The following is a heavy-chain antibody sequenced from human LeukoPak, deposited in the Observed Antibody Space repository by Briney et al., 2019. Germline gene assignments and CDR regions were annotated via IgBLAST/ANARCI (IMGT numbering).Heavy chain of an antibody. J-gene: IGHJ4*02. V-gene: IGHV4-59*08. CDR2: IYYSGST. Sequence: PSETLSLTCTVSGGSISSYYWSWIRQPPVKGLEWIGYIYYSGSTNYNPSLKSRVTISVDTSKNQFSLKLSSVTAADTAVYYCARQTLNYYDSSGYYSLWGQGTLVTVSS. CDR1: GGSISSYY. D-gene: IGHD3-22*01. CDR3: ARQTLNYYDSSGYYSL.